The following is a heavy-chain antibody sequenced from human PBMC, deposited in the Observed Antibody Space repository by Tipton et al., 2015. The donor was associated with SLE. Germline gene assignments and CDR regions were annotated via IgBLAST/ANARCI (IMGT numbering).Heavy chain of an antibody. CDR3: ARDMAGAFDI. CDR2: IREDGSEK. V-gene: IGHV3-7*03. Sequence: SLRLSCAVSGFTFSNNWMAWVRQAPGKGLEWVAHIREDGSEKFHVDSLKGRFTISRDNAKNSLYLQMNSLRAEGTAVYYCARDMAGAFDIWGQGTMVTVSS. CDR1: GFTFSNNW. D-gene: IGHD3-10*01. J-gene: IGHJ3*02.